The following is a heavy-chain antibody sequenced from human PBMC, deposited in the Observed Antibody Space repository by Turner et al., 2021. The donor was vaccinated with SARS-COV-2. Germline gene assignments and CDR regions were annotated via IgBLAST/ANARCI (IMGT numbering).Heavy chain of an antibody. Sequence: QVQLQQWGAGLLNPSETLSLTCAVYGGSFSGYYLTWNRQPPEKGLEWIGEIHPSGTTYHNPTLKGRVTMSVDTSKNQFYLKVSSVTAADTAVYYCAKGDDSRKSGLLWGQGTLVTVSS. CDR3: AKGDDSRKSGLL. J-gene: IGHJ4*02. CDR2: IHPSGTT. CDR1: GGSFSGYY. D-gene: IGHD2-15*01. V-gene: IGHV4-34*02.